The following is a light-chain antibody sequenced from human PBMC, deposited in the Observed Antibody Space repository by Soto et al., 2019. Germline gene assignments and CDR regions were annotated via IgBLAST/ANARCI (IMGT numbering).Light chain of an antibody. Sequence: IQMTQSPATLSASVGDRVTITCRASQSISKWLAWYQQKPGKAPNLLIYDASNLESGVPSRFSGRGSGTDFTLTISSLQPDDVATYYCQQYNSYWTFGQGTKVDIK. CDR2: DAS. CDR3: QQYNSYWT. V-gene: IGKV1-5*01. CDR1: QSISKW. J-gene: IGKJ1*01.